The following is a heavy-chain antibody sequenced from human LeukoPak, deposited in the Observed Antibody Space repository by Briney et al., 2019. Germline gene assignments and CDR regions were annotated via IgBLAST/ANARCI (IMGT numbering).Heavy chain of an antibody. J-gene: IGHJ4*02. CDR1: GGSISSYY. D-gene: IGHD3-22*01. Sequence: TSETLSLTCTVSGGSISSYYWSWLRQPPGKGLEWIGYIYYSGSPNSHPSLKSRVPISVDTSKNQFSLKLSSVTAADTAVYYCARLDYYDSSGHIDYWGQGTLVTVSS. CDR2: IYYSGSP. CDR3: ARLDYYDSSGHIDY. V-gene: IGHV4-59*08.